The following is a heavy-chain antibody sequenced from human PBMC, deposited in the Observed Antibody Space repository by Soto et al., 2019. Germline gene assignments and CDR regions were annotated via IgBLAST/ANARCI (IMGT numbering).Heavy chain of an antibody. V-gene: IGHV4-39*01. CDR1: GGSISSGSYY. CDR3: ARHGSGRYYNNWFDP. Sequence: QLQLQESGPGLVKPSETLSLTCTVSGGSISSGSYYWGWIRPPPGKGLEWIGSIYYRGSTYYNPSLKSRVTISVDTSKNRCSLRLRSVTAADTAVYYCARHGSGRYYNNWFDPWGQGTLVTVSS. J-gene: IGHJ5*02. D-gene: IGHD3-10*01. CDR2: IYYRGST.